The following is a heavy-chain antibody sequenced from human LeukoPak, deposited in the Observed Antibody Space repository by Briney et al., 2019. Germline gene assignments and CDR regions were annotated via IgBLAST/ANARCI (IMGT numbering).Heavy chain of an antibody. J-gene: IGHJ4*02. Sequence: PSETLSLTCTVSGGSISSSSYYWGWIRQPPGKGLEWIGSIYYSGSTYYNPSLKSRVTISVDTSKNQFSLKLSSVTAADTAVYYCARSDFWSGYYNYWDQGTLVTVSS. CDR1: GGSISSSSYY. D-gene: IGHD3-3*01. CDR3: ARSDFWSGYYNY. V-gene: IGHV4-39*07. CDR2: IYYSGST.